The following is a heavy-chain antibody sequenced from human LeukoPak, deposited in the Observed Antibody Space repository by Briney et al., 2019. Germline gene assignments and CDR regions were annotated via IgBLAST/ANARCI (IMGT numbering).Heavy chain of an antibody. CDR1: GYSISSGYY. Sequence: SETLSLTCTVSGYSISSGYYWGWIRQPPGKGLEWIGSIYHSGSTYYNPSLKSRATISVDTSKNQFSLKLSSVTAADTAVYYCARGGYGSGSYPDWFDPWGQGTLVTVSS. V-gene: IGHV4-38-2*02. J-gene: IGHJ5*02. CDR3: ARGGYGSGSYPDWFDP. CDR2: IYHSGST. D-gene: IGHD3-10*01.